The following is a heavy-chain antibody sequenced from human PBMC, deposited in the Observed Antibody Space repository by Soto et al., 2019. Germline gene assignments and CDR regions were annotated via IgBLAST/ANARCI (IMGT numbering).Heavy chain of an antibody. CDR1: GYTFSSHG. Sequence: ASVKVSCKASGYTFSSHGITWVRQAPGQGLDWMGWISTYNVNTKYAQKLQGRVTMTTDISTSTTYLELRSLRSDDTAVYYCARLSQALYSVGNRAADGTSTFDYWGQGTLVAVSS. CDR2: ISTYNVNT. J-gene: IGHJ4*02. D-gene: IGHD6-13*01. CDR3: ARLSQALYSVGNRAADGTSTFDY. V-gene: IGHV1-18*01.